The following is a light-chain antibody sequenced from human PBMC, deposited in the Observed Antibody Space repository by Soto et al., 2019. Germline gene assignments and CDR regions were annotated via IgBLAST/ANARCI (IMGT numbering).Light chain of an antibody. V-gene: IGKV1-5*01. Sequence: DIQMTQSPSTLSASVGDRVTITCRASQSISSWLAWYQQKPGKAPKLLIYDASSLEGGVPSRFSGSGSGTEFTPTISGLQPDDFATYYCQQYNSFSWTFGQGTKVDI. J-gene: IGKJ1*01. CDR2: DAS. CDR3: QQYNSFSWT. CDR1: QSISSW.